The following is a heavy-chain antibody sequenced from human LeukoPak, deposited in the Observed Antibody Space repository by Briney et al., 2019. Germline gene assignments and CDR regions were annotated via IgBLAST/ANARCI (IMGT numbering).Heavy chain of an antibody. D-gene: IGHD2-15*01. CDR1: GDSISSYF. CDR2: IYYSGST. Sequence: SETLSLTCTVSGDSISSYFWSWIRQPPGKGPEWIAYIYYSGSTNYNPSLKNRVTISVDTSKNQFSLKLSSVTAADTAVYYCARSLGYCSGGSCHDFFDYWGQGTLVTVSS. CDR3: ARSLGYCSGGSCHDFFDY. V-gene: IGHV4-59*01. J-gene: IGHJ4*02.